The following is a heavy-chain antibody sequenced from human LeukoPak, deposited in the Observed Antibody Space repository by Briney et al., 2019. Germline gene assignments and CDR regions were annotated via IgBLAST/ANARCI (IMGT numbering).Heavy chain of an antibody. V-gene: IGHV4-4*02. CDR2: IYHSGST. Sequence: SGTLSLTCAVSGGSISSSNWWSWVRQPPGKGLEWIGEIYHSGSTNYNPSLKSRVTISVDKSKNQFSLKLSSVTAADTAVYYCARDYYDSSGYYGVNWFDPWGQGTLVTVSS. CDR1: GGSISSSNW. CDR3: ARDYYDSSGYYGVNWFDP. J-gene: IGHJ5*02. D-gene: IGHD3-22*01.